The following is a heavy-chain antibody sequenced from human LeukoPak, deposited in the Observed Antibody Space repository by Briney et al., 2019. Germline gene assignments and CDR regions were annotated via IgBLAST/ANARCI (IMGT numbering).Heavy chain of an antibody. V-gene: IGHV3-30*18. CDR2: ISYDGSNK. Sequence: GGSLRLSCAASGFTFSSYGMHWVRQAPGKGLEWVAVISYDGSNKYYADSVKGRFTISRDNSKNTLYLQMNSLRVEDTAVYYCAKVIDYGDYASPLADYWGQGTLVTVSS. D-gene: IGHD4-17*01. J-gene: IGHJ4*02. CDR3: AKVIDYGDYASPLADY. CDR1: GFTFSSYG.